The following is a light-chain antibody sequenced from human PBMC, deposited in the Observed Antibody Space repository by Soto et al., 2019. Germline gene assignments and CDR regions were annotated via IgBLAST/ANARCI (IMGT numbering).Light chain of an antibody. Sequence: DIQMTQSPSSLSASVGDRVTITCRASQSISSYLNWYQQKPGKAPKLLIYAASSLQSGVPSRFSGSGSGTDFTLTISSLQPEDFATYYCQQSYTTLYTFGQGTKLDLK. CDR3: QQSYTTLYT. CDR1: QSISSY. CDR2: AAS. J-gene: IGKJ2*01. V-gene: IGKV1-39*01.